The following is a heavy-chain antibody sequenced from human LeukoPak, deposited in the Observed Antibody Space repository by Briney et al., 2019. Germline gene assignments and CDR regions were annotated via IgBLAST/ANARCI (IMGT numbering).Heavy chain of an antibody. D-gene: IGHD1-26*01. J-gene: IGHJ3*02. V-gene: IGHV3-23*01. Sequence: GGSLRLSCAASGVIISSYAMTWVRQAPGKGLEWVSSISGSAYSTIYADSVKGRFTISRDNSKNTLYLQMNSLRTEDTAVYYCAKGIGLANDAFDIWGQGTMVTVSS. CDR3: AKGIGLANDAFDI. CDR2: ISGSAYST. CDR1: GVIISSYA.